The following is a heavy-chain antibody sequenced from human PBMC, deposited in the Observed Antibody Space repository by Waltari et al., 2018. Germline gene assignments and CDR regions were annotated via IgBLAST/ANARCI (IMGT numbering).Heavy chain of an antibody. CDR3: AKDADNDDYGLFDF. CDR1: GFTFSSYA. Sequence: QLMASGGGLVQPGGSLRLSCSASGFTFSSYARSWFRLAPGRGLEWVSGIDGAGDKTSYADSVKARFTISRDNSKDTLNLHMDSLRADDTAVYYCAKDADNDDYGLFDFWGRGTLVTVSS. V-gene: IGHV3-23*01. CDR2: IDGAGDKT. D-gene: IGHD4-17*01. J-gene: IGHJ4*02.